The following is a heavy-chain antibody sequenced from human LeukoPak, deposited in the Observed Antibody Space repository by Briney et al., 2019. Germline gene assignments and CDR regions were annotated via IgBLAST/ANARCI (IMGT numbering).Heavy chain of an antibody. CDR3: AREVRRGWYDPFDY. CDR1: GFTFRTYD. J-gene: IGHJ4*02. Sequence: PGGSLTLSCAASGFTFRTYDMNWVRQAPGKGLEWVSYISGSGSTIYYADSVKGRFTISRDNAKNSLFLQMNSLRAEDTAVYYCAREVRRGWYDPFDYWGQGNLVTVSS. V-gene: IGHV3-48*03. CDR2: ISGSGSTI. D-gene: IGHD6-19*01.